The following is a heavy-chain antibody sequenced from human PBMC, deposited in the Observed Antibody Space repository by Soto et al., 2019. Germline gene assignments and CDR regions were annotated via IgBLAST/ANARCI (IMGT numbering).Heavy chain of an antibody. D-gene: IGHD2-21*01. Sequence: GGSLRLSCAPSGFTFSDYYMSWIRQAPGKGLEWVSYISSSGSTIYYADSVKGRFTISRDNAKNSLYLQMNSLRAEDTAVYYCARPYPNMDWFDPWGQGTLVTVSS. V-gene: IGHV3-11*01. CDR3: ARPYPNMDWFDP. CDR1: GFTFSDYY. J-gene: IGHJ5*02. CDR2: ISSSGSTI.